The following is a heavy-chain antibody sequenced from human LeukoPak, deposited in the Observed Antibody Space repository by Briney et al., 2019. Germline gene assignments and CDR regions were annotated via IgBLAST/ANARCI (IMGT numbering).Heavy chain of an antibody. V-gene: IGHV1-46*01. D-gene: IGHD1-1*01. CDR2: INPSGGST. CDR3: ATDGGHWNFNY. CDR1: GYTFTSYY. Sequence: GASVKVSCKASGYTFTSYYIHWVRQAPGQGLEWMGIINPSGGSTTYAQNFQGRVTMTRDTSTSTVYMELSSLRSEDTAVYYCATDGGHWNFNYWGQGTLVTVSS. J-gene: IGHJ4*02.